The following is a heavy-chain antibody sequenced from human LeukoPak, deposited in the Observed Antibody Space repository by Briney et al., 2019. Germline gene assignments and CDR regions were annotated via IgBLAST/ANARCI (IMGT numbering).Heavy chain of an antibody. D-gene: IGHD4-17*01. CDR3: ARGRGGDYVPSRFDY. V-gene: IGHV3-23*01. CDR2: ISGSGGNT. CDR1: GFAFSGFA. Sequence: GGSLRLSCSASGFAFSGFATGWVRQAPGKGREWVSSISGSGGNTYYADSVEGRFTVSRDNSKNTLYLQMNSLRAEDTALYYCARGRGGDYVPSRFDYWGQGTLVTVSS. J-gene: IGHJ4*02.